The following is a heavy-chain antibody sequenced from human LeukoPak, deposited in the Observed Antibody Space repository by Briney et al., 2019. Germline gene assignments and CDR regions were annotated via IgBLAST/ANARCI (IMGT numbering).Heavy chain of an antibody. CDR3: ARDTLRTDYGDYDYFDY. J-gene: IGHJ4*02. V-gene: IGHV1-69*05. CDR1: GGTFSSCA. Sequence: ASVKVSCKASGGTFSSCAISWVRQAPGQGLEWMGRIIPIFGTANYAQKFQGRVTITTDESTSTAYMELSSLRSEDTAVYYCARDTLRTDYGDYDYFDYWGPGTLVTVSS. CDR2: IIPIFGTA. D-gene: IGHD4-17*01.